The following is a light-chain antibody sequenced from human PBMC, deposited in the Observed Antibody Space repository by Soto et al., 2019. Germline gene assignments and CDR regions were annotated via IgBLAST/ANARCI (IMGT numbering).Light chain of an antibody. Sequence: EIVLTQYPATLSLSPGERATLSCRASQSVSSYLAWYQQKPGQAPRLLIYDAYNRATGIPARFSGSGSGTDFTLTISSLEPEDFAVYYCQQRSNWPIAFGPGTKVDIK. CDR3: QQRSNWPIA. J-gene: IGKJ3*01. CDR1: QSVSSY. V-gene: IGKV3-11*01. CDR2: DAY.